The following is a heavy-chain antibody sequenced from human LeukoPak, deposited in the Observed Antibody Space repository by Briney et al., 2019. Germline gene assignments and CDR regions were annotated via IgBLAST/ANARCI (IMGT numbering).Heavy chain of an antibody. CDR1: GYSFTSYW. Sequence: GESLKISCKGSGYSFTSYWIGWVRQMPGKGLEWMGIISPGDSDTRYSPSFQGQVTISADKSISTAYLQWSSLKASDTAMYYCARQRYCSSTSCYLPDYWGQGTLVTVSS. CDR2: ISPGDSDT. D-gene: IGHD2-2*01. J-gene: IGHJ4*02. V-gene: IGHV5-51*01. CDR3: ARQRYCSSTSCYLPDY.